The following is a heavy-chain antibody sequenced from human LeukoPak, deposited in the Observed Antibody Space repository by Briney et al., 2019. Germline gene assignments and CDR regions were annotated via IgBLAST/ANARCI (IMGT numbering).Heavy chain of an antibody. CDR3: ARRFAAQLAFVDV. CDR1: GFTFSSYA. J-gene: IGHJ6*04. CDR2: ISYDGSNK. Sequence: GGSLRLSCAASGFTFSSYAMHWVRQAPGKGLEWVAVISYDGSNKYYADSVKGRFTISRDNSKNTLYLQMNSLRAEDTAVYYCARRFAAQLAFVDVWGKGTTVTISS. V-gene: IGHV3-30*04. D-gene: IGHD3-3*02.